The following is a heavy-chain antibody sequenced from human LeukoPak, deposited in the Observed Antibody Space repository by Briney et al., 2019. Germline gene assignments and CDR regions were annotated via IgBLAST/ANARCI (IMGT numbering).Heavy chain of an antibody. Sequence: ASETPSLTRTVSGGSISSYYWSWIRQPPGKGLEWIGYIYYSGSTNYNPSLKSRVTISVDTSKNQFSLKLSSVTAADTAVYYCARVGGRDYYDSSGYYYPEYFQHWGQGTLVTVSS. CDR2: IYYSGST. CDR1: GGSISSYY. J-gene: IGHJ1*01. CDR3: ARVGGRDYYDSSGYYYPEYFQH. V-gene: IGHV4-59*01. D-gene: IGHD3-22*01.